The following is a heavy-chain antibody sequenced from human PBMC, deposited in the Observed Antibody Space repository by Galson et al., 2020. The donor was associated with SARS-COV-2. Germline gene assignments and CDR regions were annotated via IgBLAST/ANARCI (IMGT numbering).Heavy chain of an antibody. CDR1: GGSISSNGYF. CDR2: ISYSGRT. J-gene: IGHJ4*02. D-gene: IGHD2-2*01. CDR3: ARRGYALADQ. Sequence: SETLSLTCTVSGGSISSNGYFWGWIRQPPGKGLEYIGTISYSGRTSYSPSLETRVTISADTSKNQFSLKVNSVTAADTAVYYCARRGYALADQWGQGALVTVSS. V-gene: IGHV4-39*01.